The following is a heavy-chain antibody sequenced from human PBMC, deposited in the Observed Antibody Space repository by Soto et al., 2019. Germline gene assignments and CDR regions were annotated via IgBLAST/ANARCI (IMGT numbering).Heavy chain of an antibody. J-gene: IGHJ5*02. CDR2: IYYSGST. CDR1: GGSISNGGYY. CDR3: AGGGVVPAADNWFDP. Sequence: SETLSLTCTVSGGSISNGGYYWSWIRQHPGQGLERMGYIYYSGSTYYNPSLKSRVPISVDTSKNQFSLQLSSVTAADTAVYYCAGGGVVPAADNWFDPWGQGTLVSVSS. V-gene: IGHV4-31*03. D-gene: IGHD2-2*01.